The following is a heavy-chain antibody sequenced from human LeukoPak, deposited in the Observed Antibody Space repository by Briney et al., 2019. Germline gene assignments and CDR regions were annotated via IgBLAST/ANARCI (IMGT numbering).Heavy chain of an antibody. Sequence: PSETLSLTCTVSGGSISSYYWSWIRQPPGKGLEWIGYIYNSGSTNCNPSLKSRVTISVDTSKNQFSLKLSSVTAADTAVYYCARPDYDFWSGHMGAFDIWGQGTMVTVSS. CDR2: IYNSGST. CDR1: GGSISSYY. CDR3: ARPDYDFWSGHMGAFDI. J-gene: IGHJ3*02. D-gene: IGHD3-3*01. V-gene: IGHV4-59*08.